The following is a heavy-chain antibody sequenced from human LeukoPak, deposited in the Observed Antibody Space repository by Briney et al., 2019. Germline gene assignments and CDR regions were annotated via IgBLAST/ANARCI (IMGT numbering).Heavy chain of an antibody. CDR1: GFTFSSYG. CDR3: AKDLEGYGSGNFDY. CDR2: ISGSGGST. J-gene: IGHJ4*02. V-gene: IGHV3-23*01. Sequence: GGSLRLSCAASGFTFSSYGMHWVRQAPGKGLEWVSAISGSGGSTYYADSVKGRFTISRDNPKNTLYLQMNSLRAEDTAVYYCAKDLEGYGSGNFDYWGQGTLVTVSS. D-gene: IGHD3-10*01.